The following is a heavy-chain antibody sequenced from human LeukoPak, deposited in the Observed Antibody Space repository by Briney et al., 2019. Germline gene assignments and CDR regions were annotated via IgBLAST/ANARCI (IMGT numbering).Heavy chain of an antibody. CDR1: GYTLTELS. D-gene: IGHD6-13*01. CDR3: ATASIAAAGTPTADPYYYYMDV. Sequence: ASVKVSCKVSGYTLTELSMHWVRQAPGKGLEWMGGFDPEDGETIYAQKFQGRVTMTEDTSTDTAYMELSSLRSEDTAVYYCATASIAAAGTPTADPYYYYMDVWGKGTTVTVSS. CDR2: FDPEDGET. J-gene: IGHJ6*03. V-gene: IGHV1-24*01.